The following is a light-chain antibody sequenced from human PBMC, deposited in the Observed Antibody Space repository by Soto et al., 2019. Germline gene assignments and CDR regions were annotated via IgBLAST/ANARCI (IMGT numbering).Light chain of an antibody. CDR3: QQRSNWPLT. V-gene: IGKV3-11*01. J-gene: IGKJ4*01. CDR2: DAS. CDR1: QSVSSY. Sequence: EIVLTQSPATLSLSPGETATHSCRASQSVSSYLAWYQQKPVQAPRLLIYDASNRATGIPARFSGSGSGTDFALTISSLEPEDFAVYYCQQRSNWPLTFGGGTKV.